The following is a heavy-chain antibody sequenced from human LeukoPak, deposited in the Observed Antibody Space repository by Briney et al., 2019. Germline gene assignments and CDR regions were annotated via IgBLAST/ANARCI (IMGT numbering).Heavy chain of an antibody. D-gene: IGHD3-22*01. J-gene: IGHJ4*02. CDR3: ARGYYDSSGPTDY. Sequence: SETLSLTCTVSGGSISSYYWSWIRQPPGKGLEWIAYVSYSGNTNYNPSLKSRVTISVDTSKNQFSLKLSSVTAADTAVYYCARGYYDSSGPTDYWGQGTLVTVSS. CDR1: GGSISSYY. V-gene: IGHV4-59*08. CDR2: VSYSGNT.